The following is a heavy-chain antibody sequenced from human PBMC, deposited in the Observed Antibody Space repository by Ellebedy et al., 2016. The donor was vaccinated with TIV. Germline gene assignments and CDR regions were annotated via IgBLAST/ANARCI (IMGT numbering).Heavy chain of an antibody. J-gene: IGHJ5*02. CDR3: ARVVAGLDL. D-gene: IGHD2-15*01. CDR2: INSSGGT. V-gene: IGHV1-2*02. Sequence: ASVKVSXXASGYTFTGYYMHWVRQAPGQGLEWMGWINSSGGTNYAQKFQGRVTMTRDTSISTAYMELSRLGSDDTAVYYCARVVAGLDLWGQGTLVTVSS. CDR1: GYTFTGYY.